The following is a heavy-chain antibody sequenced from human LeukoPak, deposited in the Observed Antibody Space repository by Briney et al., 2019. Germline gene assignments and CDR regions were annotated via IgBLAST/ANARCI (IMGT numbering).Heavy chain of an antibody. D-gene: IGHD3-10*01. CDR3: VKDLRVRGDY. V-gene: IGHV3-64D*06. CDR1: GFTFSNYP. CDR2: ISTDGGST. Sequence: PGGSLRLSCSASGFTFSNYPMYWVRQAPGKGLEYVSAISTDGGSTYYADSVKGRFTISRDNSKNTLYLQMSSLRAEDTAVYYCVKDLRVRGDYWGQGTLVTVSS. J-gene: IGHJ4*02.